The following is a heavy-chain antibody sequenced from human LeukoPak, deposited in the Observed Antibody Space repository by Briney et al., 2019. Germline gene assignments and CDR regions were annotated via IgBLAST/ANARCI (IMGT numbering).Heavy chain of an antibody. Sequence: GGSLRLSCAASGFAFWDYSMNWVRQAPGKGLEWVSTIDSRSSDIHYADSVRGRLTISRDNAKNSLYLQMNSLRAEDTAVYYCVRDWGGYGLDVWDQGTTVTVS. J-gene: IGHJ6*02. CDR1: GFAFWDYS. V-gene: IGHV3-21*01. CDR2: IDSRSSDI. CDR3: VRDWGGYGLDV. D-gene: IGHD3-16*01.